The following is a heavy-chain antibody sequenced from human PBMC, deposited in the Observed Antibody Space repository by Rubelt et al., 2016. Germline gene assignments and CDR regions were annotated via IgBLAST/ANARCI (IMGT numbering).Heavy chain of an antibody. J-gene: IGHJ4*02. Sequence: QVQLVQSGAEVKKPGASVKVSCKASGYTFTSYGISWVRQAPGQGLEWMGWINPNSGGTNFAQKFQGRVTMTRARSISTAYMELSRLRSDDTAVYYCARGRGGPDDYWGQGTLVTVSS. CDR2: INPNSGGT. CDR3: ARGRGGPDDY. D-gene: IGHD3-16*01. V-gene: IGHV1-2*02. CDR1: GYTFTSYG.